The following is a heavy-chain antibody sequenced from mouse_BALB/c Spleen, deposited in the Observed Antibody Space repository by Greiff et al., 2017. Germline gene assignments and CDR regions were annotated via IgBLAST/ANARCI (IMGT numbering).Heavy chain of an antibody. V-gene: IGHV5-15*02. Sequence: EVKLVESGGGLVQPGGSRKLSCAASGFTFSDYGMAWVRQAPGKGPEWVAFISNLAYSIYYADTVTGRFTISRENAKNTLYLEMSSLRSEDTAMYYCARGGYGSSYAMDYWGQGTSVTVSS. J-gene: IGHJ4*01. CDR3: ARGGYGSSYAMDY. D-gene: IGHD1-1*01. CDR1: GFTFSDYG. CDR2: ISNLAYSI.